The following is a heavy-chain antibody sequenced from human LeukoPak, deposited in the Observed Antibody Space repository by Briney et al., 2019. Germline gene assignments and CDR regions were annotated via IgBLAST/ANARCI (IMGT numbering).Heavy chain of an antibody. Sequence: SETLSLTCTVSGGSISNTNYYWGWIRQPPGKGLEWIGNIYYSGNTYYNSSLKSRVTISVDTSKNQFSLQLNSVTPEDTAIYYCTRSIHSNYFDYWGREPWSPSPQ. J-gene: IGHJ4*02. CDR1: GGSISNTNYY. V-gene: IGHV4-39*01. CDR3: TRSIHSNYFDY. CDR2: IYYSGNT. D-gene: IGHD2/OR15-2a*01.